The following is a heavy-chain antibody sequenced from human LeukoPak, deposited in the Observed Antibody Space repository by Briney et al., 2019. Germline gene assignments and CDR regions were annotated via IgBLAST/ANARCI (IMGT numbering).Heavy chain of an antibody. D-gene: IGHD5-12*01. CDR2: INAGNGNT. CDR3: ARGAHSGYDFLRSGLWFDP. Sequence: ASVKVSCKASGYTFTSYAMHWVRQAPGQRLEWMGWINAGNGNTKYPQKFQGRVTITRDTSASTAYMELSSLRSEDTAVYYCARGAHSGYDFLRSGLWFDPWGQGTLVTVSS. J-gene: IGHJ5*02. V-gene: IGHV1-3*01. CDR1: GYTFTSYA.